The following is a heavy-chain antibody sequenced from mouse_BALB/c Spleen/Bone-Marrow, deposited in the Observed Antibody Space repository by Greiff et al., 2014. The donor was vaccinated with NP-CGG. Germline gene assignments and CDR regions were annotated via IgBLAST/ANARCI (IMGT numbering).Heavy chain of an antibody. CDR1: GYTFTSYV. CDR2: INPYNDGT. CDR3: ASHNWDYAMDY. Sequence: EVQLQQSGPELVKPGASVKMSCKASGYTFTSYVMHWVKQKPGQGLEWIGYINPYNDGTKYNEKFKDKATLTSDKSSSTAYMELSSLTSEDSAVYYCASHNWDYAMDYWGQGTSVTVSS. V-gene: IGHV1-14*01. D-gene: IGHD4-1*02. J-gene: IGHJ4*01.